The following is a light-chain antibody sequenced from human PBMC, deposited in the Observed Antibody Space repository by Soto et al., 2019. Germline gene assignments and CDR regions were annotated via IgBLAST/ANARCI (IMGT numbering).Light chain of an antibody. V-gene: IGKV1-33*01. CDR3: QQYHNLPLT. J-gene: IGKJ4*01. CDR2: DAS. Sequence: DIQMTQSPSSLSASVGDRVTITCQASQDITNYLNWYQQKPGKAPKLLIYDASNLETGVPSRFSGGGSGTDFTGSISSLQPEDFGTYYCQQYHNLPLTFGGGTTVEIK. CDR1: QDITNY.